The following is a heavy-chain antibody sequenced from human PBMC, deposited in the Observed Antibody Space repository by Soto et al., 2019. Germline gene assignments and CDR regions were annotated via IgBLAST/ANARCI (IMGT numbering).Heavy chain of an antibody. CDR2: IIPIFGTA. D-gene: IGHD3-10*01. CDR3: GMEGMVRGVITPTYYYYGMDV. J-gene: IGHJ6*02. Sequence: SVKVSCKASGGTFSSYAISGVRQAPGQGLEWMGGIIPIFGTANYAQKFQGRVTITADESTSTAYMELSSLRSEDTAVYYCGMEGMVRGVITPTYYYYGMDVWGQGTTVTVSS. V-gene: IGHV1-69*13. CDR1: GGTFSSYA.